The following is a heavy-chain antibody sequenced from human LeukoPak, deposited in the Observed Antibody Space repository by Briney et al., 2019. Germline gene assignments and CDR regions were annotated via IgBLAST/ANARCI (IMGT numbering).Heavy chain of an antibody. D-gene: IGHD3-10*01. Sequence: GGSLRLSCTSSGFTFDDYAMSWVRQAPGKGLEWVGFIRSKAYGGTTEYAASVKGRFAISRDDSRSIAYLQMNSLKTEDTAVYYCNRGLTCISSYCPLNNLGYWRQGTLVTVSS. V-gene: IGHV3-49*04. CDR2: IRSKAYGGTT. CDR1: GFTFDDYA. CDR3: NRGLTCISSYCPLNNLGY. J-gene: IGHJ4*02.